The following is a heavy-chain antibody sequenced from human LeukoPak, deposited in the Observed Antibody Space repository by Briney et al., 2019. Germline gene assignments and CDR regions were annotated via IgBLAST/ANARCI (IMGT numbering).Heavy chain of an antibody. J-gene: IGHJ3*02. D-gene: IGHD3-22*01. Sequence: RRASVTVSCKASGGTFSTYAISWVRQAPGQGLEWMGGIIPIFGTANYAQKFQGRVTITMDESTSTAYMELSSLRSGDTAVYYCARERSYYDSSGLSAFDIWGQGTMVTVSS. CDR3: ARERSYYDSSGLSAFDI. CDR1: GGTFSTYA. CDR2: IIPIFGTA. V-gene: IGHV1-69*05.